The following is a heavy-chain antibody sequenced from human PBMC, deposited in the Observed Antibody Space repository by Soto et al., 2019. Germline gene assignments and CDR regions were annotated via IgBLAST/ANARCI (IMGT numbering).Heavy chain of an antibody. J-gene: IGHJ6*02. D-gene: IGHD6-19*01. CDR3: ARGRYSSGWYHYYGMDV. Sequence: ASVKVSCKASGCTFTGYYIHWVRQAPGQGFEWMGWINPNSGGTNYAQKFQSWVTMTRDTSISTVYMELSRPRSDDTAVYYCARGRYSSGWYHYYGMDVWGQGTTVTVSS. V-gene: IGHV1-2*04. CDR1: GCTFTGYY. CDR2: INPNSGGT.